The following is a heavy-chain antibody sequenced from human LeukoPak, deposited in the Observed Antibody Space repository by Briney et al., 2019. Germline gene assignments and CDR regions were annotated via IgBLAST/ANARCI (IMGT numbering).Heavy chain of an antibody. CDR3: AKELVVVAATDDAFDI. J-gene: IGHJ3*02. CDR1: GFTLSSYS. CDR2: ISGSGGST. Sequence: QTGGSLRLSCAASGFTLSSYSMNWVRQAPGKGLEWVSAISGSGGSTYYADSVKGRFTISRDNSKNTLYLQMNSLRAEDTAVYYCAKELVVVAATDDAFDIWGQGTMVTVSS. D-gene: IGHD2-15*01. V-gene: IGHV3-23*01.